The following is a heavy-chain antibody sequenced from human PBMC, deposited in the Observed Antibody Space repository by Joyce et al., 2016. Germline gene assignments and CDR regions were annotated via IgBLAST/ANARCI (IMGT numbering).Heavy chain of an antibody. J-gene: IGHJ4*02. CDR1: GYTFTSKW. V-gene: IGHV5-51*01. Sequence: EVQLVQSGAEVKKPGDSLKISCKVSGYTFTSKWIGWVRQMPGKGLDWMAVIFPGDSDRRYSPSVEGQVTISVDKSISTAYLQWSSLNASDTAVYYCARSTTGWSFDYWGQGTPVTVSP. CDR2: IFPGDSDR. D-gene: IGHD6-19*01. CDR3: ARSTTGWSFDY.